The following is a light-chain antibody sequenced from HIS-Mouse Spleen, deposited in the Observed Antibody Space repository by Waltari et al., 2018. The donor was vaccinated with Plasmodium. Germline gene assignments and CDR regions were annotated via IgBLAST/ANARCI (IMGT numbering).Light chain of an antibody. CDR3: MIWPSNASGV. Sequence: QPVLSQPPSSSASPGESARLTCTLPSDINVGSYNIYWYQQNQGSPPSYLLYYYSDSDKGQGSGVPSRFSGSKDASANTGILLISGLQSEDEADYYCMIWPSNASGVFGGGTKLTVL. CDR1: SDINVGSYN. V-gene: IGLV5-37*01. CDR2: YYSDSDK. J-gene: IGLJ3*02.